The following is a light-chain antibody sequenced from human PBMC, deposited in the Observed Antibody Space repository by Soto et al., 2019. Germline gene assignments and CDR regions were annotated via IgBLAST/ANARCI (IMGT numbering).Light chain of an antibody. CDR3: QQYYSYPCT. Sequence: DIQITQSPSTLSASVGDRVTITCRASQSMTGKLAWYQRKPGKAPELLIYDDSTLESGVPLRFSGSGFGTEFTLTIDRXQPDDFATYYCQQYYSYPCTFGQGTKVDIK. CDR1: QSMTGK. J-gene: IGKJ1*01. CDR2: DDS. V-gene: IGKV1-5*01.